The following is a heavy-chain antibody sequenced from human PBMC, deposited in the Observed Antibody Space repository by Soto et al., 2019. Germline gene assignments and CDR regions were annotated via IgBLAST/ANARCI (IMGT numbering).Heavy chain of an antibody. Sequence: ASVKVSCKASGYTFTGYDMHWVRQAPGQGLEWMGWINPNSGDTDYAQKFQGRVTMTRDTSINTAYMELSRLRSDDTAVYYCARASSYDSSGYYPFDYWGQGTLVTVSS. CDR3: ARASSYDSSGYYPFDY. CDR1: GYTFTGYD. V-gene: IGHV1-2*02. CDR2: INPNSGDT. D-gene: IGHD3-22*01. J-gene: IGHJ4*02.